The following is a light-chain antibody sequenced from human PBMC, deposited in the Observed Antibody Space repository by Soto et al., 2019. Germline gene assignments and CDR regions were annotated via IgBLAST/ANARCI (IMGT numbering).Light chain of an antibody. V-gene: IGKV1-39*01. CDR2: AAS. CDR1: QSIGNY. J-gene: IGKJ3*01. Sequence: DIQMTQSPSSLSASVGDRVTITCRASQSIGNYLSWYQQKPWKPPKLLIYAASILQSGVPSRFSGSGSGTDFTLTISSLQPEDFATYYCQQSYSTPFTFGPGTKVDIK. CDR3: QQSYSTPFT.